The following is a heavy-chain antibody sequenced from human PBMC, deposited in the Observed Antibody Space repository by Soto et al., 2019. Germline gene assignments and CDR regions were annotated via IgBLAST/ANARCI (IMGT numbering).Heavy chain of an antibody. CDR3: ARGSRWTPFDY. J-gene: IGHJ4*02. Sequence: GGSLRLCCAASGFTFSTYAMSWVRQTPGKGLDWVSSITGTGASTFYADSVKGRFTISRDNSKNMLFLQINSLRADDTAECYCARGSRWTPFDYWGQGTLVTVSS. V-gene: IGHV3-23*01. CDR1: GFTFSTYA. D-gene: IGHD1-1*01. CDR2: ITGTGAST.